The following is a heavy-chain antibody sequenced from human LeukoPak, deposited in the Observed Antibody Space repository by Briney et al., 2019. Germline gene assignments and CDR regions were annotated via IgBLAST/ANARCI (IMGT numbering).Heavy chain of an antibody. V-gene: IGHV3-30-3*01. CDR1: GFTFSRYA. D-gene: IGHD3-3*01. Sequence: PGGSLRLSCAASGFTFSRYAMHWVRQAPGKGLEWVAVISYDGSDKYYADSVKGRPTISRDNSKNALYLQMNSLRAEDTAVYYCARDLEHGGFDYWGQGTLVTVSS. CDR2: ISYDGSDK. CDR3: ARDLEHGGFDY. J-gene: IGHJ4*02.